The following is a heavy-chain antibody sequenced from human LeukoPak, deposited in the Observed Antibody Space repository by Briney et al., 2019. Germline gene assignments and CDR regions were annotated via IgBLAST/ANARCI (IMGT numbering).Heavy chain of an antibody. V-gene: IGHV3-23*01. CDR1: GFTFSAYA. CDR2: IRGGGGSA. J-gene: IGHJ3*02. CDR3: ARDPNGDYIGAFDM. D-gene: IGHD4-17*01. Sequence: GGSLRLSCTASGFTFSAYAMMWVRQAPGKGPEWVSAIRGGGGSAFYADSVRGRFTISRDNTKYTLFLQMNSLRAEDTAVYYCARDPNGDYIGAFDMWGPGTMVTVSS.